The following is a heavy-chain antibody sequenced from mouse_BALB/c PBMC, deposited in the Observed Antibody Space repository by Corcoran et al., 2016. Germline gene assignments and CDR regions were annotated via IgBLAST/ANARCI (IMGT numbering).Heavy chain of an antibody. CDR1: GYTFTNYG. CDR3: AREPYAMDY. J-gene: IGHJ4*01. CDR2: INTYTGEP. Sequence: QVQLVQSGPELKKPGETVKISCKASGYTFTNYGMNWVKQAPGKGLKWMGWINTYTGEPTYADDFKGRFAFSLETSASTTYLQINNLKNKDTATYFCAREPYAMDYWGQGTSVTVSS. V-gene: IGHV9-3-1*01.